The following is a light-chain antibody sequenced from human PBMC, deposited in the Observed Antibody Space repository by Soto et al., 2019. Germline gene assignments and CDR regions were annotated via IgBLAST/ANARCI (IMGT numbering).Light chain of an antibody. Sequence: QSVLTQPPSASGAPGQRVTISCSGSSSNIGSNTVNWYQQFPGTAPRVLMYSNNQRPSGVPDRFSGSKSGTSVFLAISGLQSDDEADYYCAAWDDSLDGPVFCGGTKLTVL. V-gene: IGLV1-44*01. CDR3: AAWDDSLDGPV. J-gene: IGLJ3*02. CDR1: SSNIGSNT. CDR2: SNN.